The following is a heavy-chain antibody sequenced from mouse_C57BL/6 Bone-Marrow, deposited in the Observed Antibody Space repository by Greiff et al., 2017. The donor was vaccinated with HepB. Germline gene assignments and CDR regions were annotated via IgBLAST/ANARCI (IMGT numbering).Heavy chain of an antibody. J-gene: IGHJ4*01. CDR2: IHPNSGST. V-gene: IGHV1-64*01. CDR3: ARIYYGNYWAMDY. D-gene: IGHD2-1*01. CDR1: GYTFTSYW. Sequence: QVQLQQPGAELVKPGASVKLSCKASGYTFTSYWMHWVKQRPGQGLEWIGMIHPNSGSTNYNEKFKSKATLTVDKSSSTAYMQLSSLTSYDSAVYYCARIYYGNYWAMDYWGQGTSVTVSS.